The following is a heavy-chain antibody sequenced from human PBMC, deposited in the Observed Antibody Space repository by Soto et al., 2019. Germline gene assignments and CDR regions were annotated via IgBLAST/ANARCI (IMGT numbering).Heavy chain of an antibody. CDR3: ARGTYFDY. V-gene: IGHV1-18*01. J-gene: IGHJ4*02. CDR1: GYTLTTYG. CDR2: ISAYNDHT. D-gene: IGHD1-1*01. Sequence: QVQLVQSGAEVKKPGASVKVSCKAAGYTLTTYGVSWVRQAPGQGLEWVGWISAYNDHTNYAQKFQGRVTMTTDTSTSTAYMELRSLRSDDTVVYYCARGTYFDYWGQGTLVTVSS.